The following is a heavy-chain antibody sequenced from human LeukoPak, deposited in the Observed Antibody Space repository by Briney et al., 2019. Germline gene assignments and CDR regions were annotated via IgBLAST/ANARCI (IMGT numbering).Heavy chain of an antibody. Sequence: SETLSLTCTVSGGSISSSSYYWGWIRQPPGRGLEWIGNIHYSGSTYYNPSLKSRVTVSVDTSKNQFSLKLSSATAADTAVYYCARDGLWRQNAFDIWGQGTMVTVSS. CDR1: GGSISSSSYY. CDR3: ARDGLWRQNAFDI. D-gene: IGHD3-3*01. V-gene: IGHV4-39*07. CDR2: IHYSGST. J-gene: IGHJ3*02.